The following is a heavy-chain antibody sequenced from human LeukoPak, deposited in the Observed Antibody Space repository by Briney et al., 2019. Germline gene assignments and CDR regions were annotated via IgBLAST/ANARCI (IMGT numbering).Heavy chain of an antibody. D-gene: IGHD6-6*01. CDR2: ISTNGDST. CDR1: GFSFSTYA. J-gene: IGHJ4*02. V-gene: IGHV3-64*02. CDR3: AREVPIAARTFDY. Sequence: GGSLRLSCAASGFSFSTYAMHWVRQAPGKGLEYVSAISTNGDSTYYADSVKGRFTISRDNSKNTLYLQMNSLRAEDTAVYYCAREVPIAARTFDYWGQGTLVTVSS.